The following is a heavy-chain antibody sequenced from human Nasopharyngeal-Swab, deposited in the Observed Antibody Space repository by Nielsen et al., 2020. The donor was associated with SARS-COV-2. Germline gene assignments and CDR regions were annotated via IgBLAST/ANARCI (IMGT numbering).Heavy chain of an antibody. V-gene: IGHV1-3*01. CDR3: ARSLRYDYVWGSYRTPDY. Sequence: ASVKVSCKASGYTFTSYAMHWVRQAPGQRLEWMGWINAGNGNTKYSQKFQGRITITRDTSTSTAYMELRSLRSDDTAVYYCARSLRYDYVWGSYRTPDYWGQGTLVTVSS. J-gene: IGHJ4*02. CDR2: INAGNGNT. D-gene: IGHD3-16*01. CDR1: GYTFTSYA.